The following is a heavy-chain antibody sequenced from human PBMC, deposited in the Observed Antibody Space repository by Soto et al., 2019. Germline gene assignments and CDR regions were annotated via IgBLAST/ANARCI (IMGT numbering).Heavy chain of an antibody. Sequence: QVTLKEAGPTLLKPTQTLTLTCTFSGFSLSTSGMGVGWIRQPPGKALEWLALIYWDDDRRHSPSLKSRLTITKDTSKNQVVLTMTNMDPVDTATYYCARRYYDPLTGPPYYFDYWGQGTLVTVSS. CDR2: IYWDDDR. J-gene: IGHJ4*02. CDR1: GFSLSTSGMG. CDR3: ARRYYDPLTGPPYYFDY. D-gene: IGHD3-9*01. V-gene: IGHV2-5*02.